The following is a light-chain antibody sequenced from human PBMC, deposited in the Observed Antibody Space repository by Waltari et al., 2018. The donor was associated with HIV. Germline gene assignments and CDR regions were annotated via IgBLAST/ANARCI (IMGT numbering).Light chain of an antibody. CDR2: DAS. V-gene: IGKV3-11*01. Sequence: IVLTQSPAPLSLSPGETATLPCRASQSVSSYLSWSQQKPGQAPRLLIYDASNRATGIPARFSGRGSGTDFTLTISSLEAEDFAVYYCQQRSNWPPYTFGQGTKLEIK. CDR1: QSVSSY. CDR3: QQRSNWPPYT. J-gene: IGKJ2*01.